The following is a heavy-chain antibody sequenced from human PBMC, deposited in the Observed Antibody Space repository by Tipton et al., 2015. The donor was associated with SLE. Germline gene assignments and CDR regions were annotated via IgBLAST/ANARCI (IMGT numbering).Heavy chain of an antibody. CDR1: GFSFSSYW. CDR2: INSDGSST. CDR3: AREGSPWGYDTRYFDL. J-gene: IGHJ2*01. D-gene: IGHD3-22*01. V-gene: IGHV3-74*01. Sequence: SLRLSCAASGFSFSSYWMHWVRQAPGKGLVWVSRINSDGSSTSYADSVKGRFTISRDNAKNTLYLQMNSLRAEDTAVYYCAREGSPWGYDTRYFDLWGRGTLVTVSS.